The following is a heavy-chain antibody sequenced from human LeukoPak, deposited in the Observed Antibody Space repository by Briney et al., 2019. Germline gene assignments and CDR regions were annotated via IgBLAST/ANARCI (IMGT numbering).Heavy chain of an antibody. V-gene: IGHV4-39*07. CDR1: GGSISSSRYY. J-gene: IGHJ4*02. CDR2: IYYGGST. Sequence: PSETLSLTCTVSGGSISSSRYYWGWIRQPPGKGLEWIGYIYYGGSTYSNPSLKGRVTISADTSKNQFSLKVTSVTAADTAVYYCARSSVSGTYSGGYWGQGILVTVSS. CDR3: ARSSVSGTYSGGY. D-gene: IGHD3-10*01.